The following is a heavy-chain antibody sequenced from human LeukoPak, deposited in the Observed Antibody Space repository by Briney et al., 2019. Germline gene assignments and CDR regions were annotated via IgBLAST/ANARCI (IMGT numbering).Heavy chain of an antibody. J-gene: IGHJ4*02. Sequence: SQTLSVTCTVSGGSISSGDYYWSWIRQPPGKCLEWIGYIYYSGSTYYNPSLKSRVTISVDTSKNQFSLKLSSVTAADTAVYYCARDEVAGVDYWGQGTLVTVSS. CDR3: ARDEVAGVDY. V-gene: IGHV4-30-4*08. D-gene: IGHD2-15*01. CDR1: GGSISSGDYY. CDR2: IYYSGST.